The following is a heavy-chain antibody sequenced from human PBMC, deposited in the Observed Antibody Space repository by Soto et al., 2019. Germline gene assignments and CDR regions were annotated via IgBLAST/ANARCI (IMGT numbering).Heavy chain of an antibody. D-gene: IGHD3-10*01. V-gene: IGHV1-69*13. CDR3: ARGGVDRGLRQGYYYYYGMDV. Sequence: RASVKVSCKASGGTFSSYAISWVRQAPGQGLEWMGGIIPIFGTANYAQKFQGRVTITADESTSTAYMELSSLRSEDTAVYYCARGGVDRGLRQGYYYYYGMDVWGQGTTVTVSS. CDR2: IIPIFGTA. CDR1: GGTFSSYA. J-gene: IGHJ6*02.